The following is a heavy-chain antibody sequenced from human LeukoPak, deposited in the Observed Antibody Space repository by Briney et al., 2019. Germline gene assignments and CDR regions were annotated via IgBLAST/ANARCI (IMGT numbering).Heavy chain of an antibody. J-gene: IGHJ4*02. CDR2: FDPEDGET. V-gene: IGHV1-24*01. CDR1: GYTLTELS. CDR3: ATGPLTRYGEEGYYFDY. Sequence: ASVKVSCKVSGYTLTELSMHWVRQAPGKGLEWMGGFDPEDGETIYAQKFQGRVTMTEDTSTDTAYMELSSLRSEDTAVYYCATGPLTRYGEEGYYFDYWAQGTLVTVSS. D-gene: IGHD3-3*01.